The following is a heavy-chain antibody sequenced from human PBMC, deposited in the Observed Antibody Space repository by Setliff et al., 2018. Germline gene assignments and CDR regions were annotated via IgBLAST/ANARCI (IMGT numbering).Heavy chain of an antibody. CDR3: ARVDWGYSSSWYNWFDP. D-gene: IGHD6-13*01. CDR1: GYSISSGYY. CDR2: MYHSGSV. J-gene: IGHJ5*02. Sequence: SETLSLTCTVSGYSISSGYYWGWIRQPPGKGLEWIGNMYHSGSVYYNPSLKSRVTISVDTSKNQFSLKVTSVTAADTAVYYCARVDWGYSSSWYNWFDPWGQGTLVTVSS. V-gene: IGHV4-38-2*02.